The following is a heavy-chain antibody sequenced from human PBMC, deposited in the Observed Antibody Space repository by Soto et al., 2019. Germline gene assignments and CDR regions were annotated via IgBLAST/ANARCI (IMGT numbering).Heavy chain of an antibody. D-gene: IGHD3-22*01. CDR1: GGSISSGDYY. J-gene: IGHJ4*02. CDR3: ARVNPNYYDSSGYPLRGSYYFDY. CDR2: IYYSGST. Sequence: PSETRSLTCTVSGGSISSGDYYWSWIRQPPGKGLEWIGYIYYSGSTYYNPSLKSRVTISVDTSKNQFSLKLSSVTAADTAVYYCARVNPNYYDSSGYPLRGSYYFDYWGQGTLVTVSS. V-gene: IGHV4-30-4*01.